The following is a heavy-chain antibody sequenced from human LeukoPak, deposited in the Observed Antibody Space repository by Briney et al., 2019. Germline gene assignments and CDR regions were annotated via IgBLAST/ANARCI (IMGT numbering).Heavy chain of an antibody. J-gene: IGHJ6*03. V-gene: IGHV4-4*07. CDR1: GGSISTYY. CDR3: ARDTLTAPFYYSYMDV. Sequence: PSETLSLTCTVSGGSISTYYWSWIRQPAGKGLQWIGRAHTSGSTNYNPSLQSRVTISVDTSKNLFSLELSSVTAADTAVYYCARDTLTAPFYYSYMDVWGKGTTVTVSS. D-gene: IGHD1-14*01. CDR2: AHTSGST.